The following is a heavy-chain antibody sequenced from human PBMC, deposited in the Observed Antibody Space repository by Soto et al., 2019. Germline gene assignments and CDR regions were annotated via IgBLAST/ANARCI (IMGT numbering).Heavy chain of an antibody. CDR2: IKHSGST. D-gene: IGHD3-22*01. J-gene: IGHJ4*02. CDR1: GGSFSGYY. V-gene: IGHV4-34*01. CDR3: ARGITVIGAVQGDAPGKDFFDS. Sequence: SETLSLTCAVYGGSFSGYYWSWIRQPPGKWLEWIGGIKHSGSTNQNPSLKTRVIISVDTSKNQFSLRLRSVTAADTAVYYCARGITVIGAVQGDAPGKDFFDSWGQGXLVTVYS.